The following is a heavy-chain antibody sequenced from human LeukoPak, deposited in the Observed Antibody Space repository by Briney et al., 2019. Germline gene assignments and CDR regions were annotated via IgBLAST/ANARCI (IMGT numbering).Heavy chain of an antibody. D-gene: IGHD3-10*01. Sequence: SETLSLTCTVSGYSVSSGYFWGWIRQPPGKRLEWIGNMYHTGTTYYNPSLKSRVTITIDTSKNQFSLKLSSVTAADTAVYYCARHSTKRYYGSGSYYNRGPFDYWGQGTLVTVSS. CDR1: GYSVSSGYF. V-gene: IGHV4-38-2*02. CDR3: ARHSTKRYYGSGSYYNRGPFDY. CDR2: MYHTGTT. J-gene: IGHJ4*02.